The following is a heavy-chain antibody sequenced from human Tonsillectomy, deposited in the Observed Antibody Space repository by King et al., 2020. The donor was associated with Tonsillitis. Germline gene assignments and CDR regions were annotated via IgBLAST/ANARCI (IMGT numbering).Heavy chain of an antibody. CDR3: ARRSGYDWGYYFDY. D-gene: IGHD5-12*01. CDR1: GFSLSTSGVG. V-gene: IGHV2-5*02. J-gene: IGHJ4*02. CDR2: IYWGDDK. Sequence: TLKESGPTLVKPTQTLTLTCTFSGFSLSTSGVGVGWIRQPPGKALEWLALIYWGDDKRYSPSLKSRLTITKDTSKNQVVLTMTNMDPVDTATYYCARRSGYDWGYYFDYWGQGTLVTVSS.